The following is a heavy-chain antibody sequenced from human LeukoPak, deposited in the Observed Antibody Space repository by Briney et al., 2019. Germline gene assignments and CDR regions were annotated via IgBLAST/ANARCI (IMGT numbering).Heavy chain of an antibody. Sequence: SETLSLTCAVYGGSFSGYYWSWIRQPPGKGLEWIGEINHSGSTNYNPSLKSRVTISVDTSKNQFSLKLSSVTAADTAAYYCARPRGFGQGIDPWGQGTLVTVSS. CDR2: INHSGST. J-gene: IGHJ5*02. CDR3: ARPRGFGQGIDP. V-gene: IGHV4-34*01. D-gene: IGHD3-10*01. CDR1: GGSFSGYY.